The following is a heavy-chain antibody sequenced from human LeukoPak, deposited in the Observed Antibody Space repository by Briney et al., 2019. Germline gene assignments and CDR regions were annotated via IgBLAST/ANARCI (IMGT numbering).Heavy chain of an antibody. D-gene: IGHD6-13*01. Sequence: GGSLRLSCAASGFTFSSYGMHWVPQAPGKGLVWVSRINSDGSSTSYADSEKGRFTSSRDKDKNMLYLQMNSPRAEGTVVYYCVAAGTLDYWGQGTLVTVSS. V-gene: IGHV3-74*01. J-gene: IGHJ4*02. CDR2: INSDGSST. CDR3: VAAGTLDY. CDR1: GFTFSSYG.